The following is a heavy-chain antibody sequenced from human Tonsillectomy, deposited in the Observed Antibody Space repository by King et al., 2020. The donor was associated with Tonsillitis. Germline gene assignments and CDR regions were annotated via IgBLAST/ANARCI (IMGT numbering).Heavy chain of an antibody. D-gene: IGHD2-2*01. J-gene: IGHJ4*02. Sequence: VQLVESGGGLVQPGRSLRLSCVASGFIFGDYALSWVRQAPGKGLEWVGFIRSRAYGATTEYAASANGRFTLSRDDSKSIDYLQMTSLKTEDTAVDYCSGVTSWAGYYVDYWGQGTPVTVSS. CDR3: SGVTSWAGYYVDY. V-gene: IGHV3-49*04. CDR1: GFIFGDYA. CDR2: IRSRAYGATT.